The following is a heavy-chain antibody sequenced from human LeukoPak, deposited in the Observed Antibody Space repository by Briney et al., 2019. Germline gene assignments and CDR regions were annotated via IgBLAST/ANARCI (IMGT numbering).Heavy chain of an antibody. Sequence: GGSLRLSCAASGFTFSSYSMNWVRQAPGKGLEWVSYISSSSSTIYYADSVKGRFTISRDNAKNSLYLQMNSLRDEDTAVYYCVRDRGTYYYDSSGYPWGQGTLVTVSS. D-gene: IGHD3-22*01. CDR2: ISSSSSTI. J-gene: IGHJ5*02. CDR1: GFTFSSYS. V-gene: IGHV3-48*02. CDR3: VRDRGTYYYDSSGYP.